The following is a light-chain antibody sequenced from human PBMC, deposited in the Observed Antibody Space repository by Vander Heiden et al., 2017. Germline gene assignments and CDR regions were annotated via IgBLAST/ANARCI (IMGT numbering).Light chain of an antibody. Sequence: QSVLTQPPSVSAAPGQKVTVSCSGSRSNIGNHYVSWYQQLPGTAPKLLIFENNKRPSGIPDRFSGSKSGTSATLGITGLQTGDEADDYCGTWDSSLSAGVFGGGTELTVL. CDR3: GTWDSSLSAGV. V-gene: IGLV1-51*02. CDR2: ENN. CDR1: RSNIGNHY. J-gene: IGLJ3*02.